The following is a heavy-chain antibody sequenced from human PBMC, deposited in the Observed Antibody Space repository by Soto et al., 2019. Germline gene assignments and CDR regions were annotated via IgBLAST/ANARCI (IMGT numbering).Heavy chain of an antibody. Sequence: SVKVSCNAAGGTFSRHAISWVRQAPGQGLEWVGGIIPFFGTPNYAQKFQGRVTVTADKSTSTAYMELSSLRSEDTAVYYCASSPPPSASYLQILHYWGKGTLVTVS. D-gene: IGHD4-4*01. V-gene: IGHV1-69*06. CDR1: GGTFSRHA. J-gene: IGHJ4*02. CDR2: IIPFFGTP. CDR3: ASSPPPSASYLQILHY.